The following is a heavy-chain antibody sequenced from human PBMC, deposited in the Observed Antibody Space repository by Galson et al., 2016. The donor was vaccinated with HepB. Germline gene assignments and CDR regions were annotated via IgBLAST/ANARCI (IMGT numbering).Heavy chain of an antibody. J-gene: IGHJ4*02. CDR2: IYTSGSI. CDR1: GGSISSYY. V-gene: IGHV4-4*07. D-gene: IGHD4-23*01. CDR3: AREDSVITGFDY. Sequence: ETLSLTCTVSGGSISSYYWNWIRQPAGKGLEWIGRIYTSGSINYNPSLKSRVTLSVDMSKNQVSLRLTSVTAADTAVYFCAREDSVITGFDYWGQGTLVTVSS.